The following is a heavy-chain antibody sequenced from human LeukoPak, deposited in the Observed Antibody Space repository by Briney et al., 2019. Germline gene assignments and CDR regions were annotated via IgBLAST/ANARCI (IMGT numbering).Heavy chain of an antibody. Sequence: GGSLRLSCAASGFTFSTYGMHWVRQAPGKGLEWVAFIRYDGSSKYYAQSVKGRFTISRDNSKNTLYLQMNSLRAEDTAMYYCTKDRWWSFDYWGQGTLVTVSS. CDR3: TKDRWWSFDY. J-gene: IGHJ4*02. CDR1: GFTFSTYG. CDR2: IRYDGSSK. D-gene: IGHD2-15*01. V-gene: IGHV3-30*02.